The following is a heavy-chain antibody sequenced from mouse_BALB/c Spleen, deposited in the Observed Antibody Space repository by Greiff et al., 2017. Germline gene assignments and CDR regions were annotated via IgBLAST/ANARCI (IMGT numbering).Heavy chain of an antibody. Sequence: VQLKQSGAELVKPGASVKLSCTASGFNIKDTYMHWVKQRPEQGLEWIGRIDPANGNTKYDPKFQGKATIPADTSSNTAYLQLSSLTSEDTAVYYCARDDGAHWGQGTLVTVSA. D-gene: IGHD2-3*01. CDR1: GFNIKDTY. CDR3: ARDDGAH. J-gene: IGHJ3*01. V-gene: IGHV14-3*02. CDR2: IDPANGNT.